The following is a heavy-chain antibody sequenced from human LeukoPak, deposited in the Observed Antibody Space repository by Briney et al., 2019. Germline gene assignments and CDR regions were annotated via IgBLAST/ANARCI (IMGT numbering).Heavy chain of an antibody. J-gene: IGHJ6*02. Sequence: GESLKISCKGSGYSFTSYWIGWVRQMPGKGLEWMGIIYPGDSDTRYSPSFQGQVTISADKSISTAYLQWSSLKASDTAMYYCARGIAAPRGCHYYYYYGMDVWGQGTTVTVSS. CDR3: ARGIAAPRGCHYYYYYGMDV. D-gene: IGHD6-13*01. CDR2: IYPGDSDT. V-gene: IGHV5-51*01. CDR1: GYSFTSYW.